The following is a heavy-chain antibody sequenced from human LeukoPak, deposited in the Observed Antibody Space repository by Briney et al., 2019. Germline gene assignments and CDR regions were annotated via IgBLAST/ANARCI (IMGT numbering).Heavy chain of an antibody. CDR3: ATHMAIFGVVTPP. CDR1: GYTFTSYD. D-gene: IGHD3-3*01. CDR2: INPNSGAA. Sequence: ASVKVSCKASGYTFTSYDINWMRQATGQEPEWMGNINPNSGAAGYAQKFQGRVTFTRDTSTNTAYMELSSLRSEDTAVYYCATHMAIFGVVTPPWGQGTLVTVSS. V-gene: IGHV1-8*03. J-gene: IGHJ5*02.